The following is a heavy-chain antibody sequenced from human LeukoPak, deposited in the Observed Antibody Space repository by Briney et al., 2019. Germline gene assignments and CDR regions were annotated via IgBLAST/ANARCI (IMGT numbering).Heavy chain of an antibody. Sequence: ALVKVSCKASGYTFTGYYMHWVRQAPGQGLEWMGWINPNSGGTNYAQNFQGRVTMTRDTSISTAYMVLSRLRSDDTAVYYCARGYCRGGSCYDGWFDPWGQGTLVTVSS. CDR3: ARGYCRGGSCYDGWFDP. CDR1: GYTFTGYY. CDR2: INPNSGGT. D-gene: IGHD2-15*01. J-gene: IGHJ5*02. V-gene: IGHV1-2*02.